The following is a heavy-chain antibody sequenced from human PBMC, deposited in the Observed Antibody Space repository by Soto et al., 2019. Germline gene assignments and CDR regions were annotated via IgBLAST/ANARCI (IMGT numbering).Heavy chain of an antibody. CDR3: ARTYCSGGSCSGQTSYYYGMDV. Sequence: ASVKVSCKASGGTFSSYTISWVRQAPGQGLEWMGRIIPILGIANYAQKFQGRVTITADKSTSTAYMELSSLRSEDTAVYYCARTYCSGGSCSGQTSYYYGMDVWGQGTTVTVSS. CDR2: IIPILGIA. CDR1: GGTFSSYT. J-gene: IGHJ6*02. D-gene: IGHD2-15*01. V-gene: IGHV1-69*02.